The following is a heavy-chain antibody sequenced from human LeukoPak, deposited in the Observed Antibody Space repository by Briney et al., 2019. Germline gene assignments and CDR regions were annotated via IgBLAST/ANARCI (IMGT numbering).Heavy chain of an antibody. CDR2: TSSSGSTI. CDR1: GFTFSSYE. V-gene: IGHV3-48*03. D-gene: IGHD3-10*01. Sequence: GGSLRLSCAASGFTFSSYEMNWVRQAPGKGLEWVSYTSSSGSTIYYADSVKGRFTISRDNAKNSLYLQMNSLRAEDTAVYYCAGSPVLLWFGELTKVDYWGRGTLVTVSS. CDR3: AGSPVLLWFGELTKVDY. J-gene: IGHJ4*02.